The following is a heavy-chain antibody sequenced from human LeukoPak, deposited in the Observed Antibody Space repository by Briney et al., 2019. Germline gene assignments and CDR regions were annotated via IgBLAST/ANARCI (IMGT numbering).Heavy chain of an antibody. D-gene: IGHD2/OR15-2a*01. V-gene: IGHV3-48*04. Sequence: GGSLRLSCAASGFTFSSYSMNWVRQAPGKGLEWVSYISSSSSTIYYADSVKGRFTISRDNSKNSLYLQMNSLRTEDTALYYCAKGSKPTGSPTTWGQGTLVTVSS. J-gene: IGHJ1*01. CDR3: AKGSKPTGSPTT. CDR2: ISSSSSTI. CDR1: GFTFSSYS.